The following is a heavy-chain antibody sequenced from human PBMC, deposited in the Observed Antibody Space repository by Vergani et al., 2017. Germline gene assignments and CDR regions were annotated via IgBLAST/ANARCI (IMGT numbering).Heavy chain of an antibody. Sequence: VKLEESGGGVVQPGRSLRLSCAASGFSFGNYAMHWVRQAPGKGLEWVAFIRNKAYGGTTEYAASVKGRFTISRDNSQNTVNLQMNSLRVDDTAVYYCAKDLGGCNSISCSYYMRVWGKGTTVTV. CDR3: AKDLGGCNSISCSYYMRV. CDR2: IRNKAYGGTT. V-gene: IGHV3-49*04. J-gene: IGHJ6*03. CDR1: GFSFGNYA. D-gene: IGHD2/OR15-2a*01.